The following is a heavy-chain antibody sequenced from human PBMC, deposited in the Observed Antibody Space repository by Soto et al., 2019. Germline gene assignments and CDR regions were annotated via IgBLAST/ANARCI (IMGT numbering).Heavy chain of an antibody. CDR2: MNPNSGNT. CDR1: GYTFTSYD. D-gene: IGHD2-2*01. J-gene: IGHJ5*02. V-gene: IGHV1-8*01. CDR3: ARDLLHCSSTSCYENWFDP. Sequence: ASVKVSCKASGYTFTSYDINWVLQATGQGLEWMGWMNPNSGNTGYAQKFQGRVTMTRNTSISTAYMELSSLRSEDTAVYYCARDLLHCSSTSCYENWFDPWGQGTLVTVSS.